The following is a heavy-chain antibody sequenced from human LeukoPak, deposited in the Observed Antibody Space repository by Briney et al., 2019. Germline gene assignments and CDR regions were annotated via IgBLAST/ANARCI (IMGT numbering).Heavy chain of an antibody. CDR3: ARQFLVGSTFHAFDL. CDR2: VDSSGNT. CDR1: VVSMNGYY. J-gene: IGHJ3*01. Sequence: PSETLSLTCSVYVVSMNGYYWSWLRQSAGNRLEWIGHVDSSGNTNYNPSLESRVTMSVDTSKKQFSLKLTSVTAADMAVYFCARQFLVGSTFHAFDLWGQGTRVTVSS. V-gene: IGHV4-4*07. D-gene: IGHD1-26*01.